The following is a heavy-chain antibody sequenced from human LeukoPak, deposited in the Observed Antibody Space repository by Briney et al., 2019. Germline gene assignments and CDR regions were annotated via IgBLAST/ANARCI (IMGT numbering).Heavy chain of an antibody. CDR3: VRENYFDY. CDR2: TYYSGST. J-gene: IGHJ4*02. CDR1: GGSISSGAYY. Sequence: SQTLSLTCTVSGGSISSGAYYWGWIRQHRGKGLEYIGYTYYSGSTYYNPSLKSRVTISVDRSKNQFSLKLSSVTAADTAVYYCVRENYFDYWGQGILVTVSS. V-gene: IGHV4-31*03.